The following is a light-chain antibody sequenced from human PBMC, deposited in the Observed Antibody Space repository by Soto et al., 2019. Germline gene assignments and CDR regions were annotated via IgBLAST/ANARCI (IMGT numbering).Light chain of an antibody. CDR3: QQYGRTPWT. J-gene: IGKJ1*01. V-gene: IGKV3-20*01. CDR1: QSVSSGF. CDR2: GAS. Sequence: ENVLTQSPGTLSLSPRERATLSCRASQSVSSGFLAWYQQKPGQAPRLLIYGASSRATGIPDRFSVSGSGTDFTLTITRLEPEDFAVYYCQQYGRTPWTFGQGTKVDIK.